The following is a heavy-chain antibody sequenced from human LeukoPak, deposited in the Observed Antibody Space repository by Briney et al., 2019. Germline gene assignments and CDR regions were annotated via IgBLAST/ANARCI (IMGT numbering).Heavy chain of an antibody. CDR1: GDSISTSNSY. Sequence: SETLSLTCTVSGDSISTSNSYWGWIRQPPGKGLEWIGSIYYSGNTYYNPSLKSRVTISVDTSKNQFSLKLSSVTAADTAVYYCARLKVTTVSDYWGQGTLVTVSS. CDR2: IYYSGNT. J-gene: IGHJ4*02. V-gene: IGHV4-39*07. CDR3: ARLKVTTVSDY. D-gene: IGHD1-14*01.